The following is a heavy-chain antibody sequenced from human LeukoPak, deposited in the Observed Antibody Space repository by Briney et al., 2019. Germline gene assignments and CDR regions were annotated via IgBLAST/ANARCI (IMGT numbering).Heavy chain of an antibody. CDR2: IYYSGST. D-gene: IGHD6-19*01. J-gene: IGHJ6*04. V-gene: IGHV4-59*01. CDR3: ARGKQWPVPGDGMDV. CDR1: GGSISSYY. Sequence: SETLSLTCTVSGGSISSYYWSWIRQPPGKGLEWIGYIYYSGSTNYNPSLKSRVTISVDTSKNQFSLKLSSVTAADTAVYYCARGKQWPVPGDGMDVWGKGTTVTVSS.